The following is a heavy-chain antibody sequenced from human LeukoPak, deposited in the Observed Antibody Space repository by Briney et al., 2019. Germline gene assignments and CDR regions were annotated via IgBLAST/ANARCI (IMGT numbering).Heavy chain of an antibody. Sequence: SLRLSCAASGFTFDDYAMHWVRPAPGKGLEWVSGISWNSGSIGYADSVKGRFTISRDNAKNSLYLQMNSLRAEDTALYYCAKDGLWFGELLWYYFDYWGQGTLVTVSS. CDR2: ISWNSGSI. D-gene: IGHD3-10*01. V-gene: IGHV3-9*01. CDR3: AKDGLWFGELLWYYFDY. J-gene: IGHJ4*02. CDR1: GFTFDDYA.